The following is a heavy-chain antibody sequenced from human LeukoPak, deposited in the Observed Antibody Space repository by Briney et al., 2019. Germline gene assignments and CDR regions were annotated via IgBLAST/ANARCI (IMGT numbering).Heavy chain of an antibody. CDR1: GYTFTGYY. CDR2: INPNSGGT. V-gene: IGHV1-2*02. J-gene: IGHJ3*02. CDR3: ARDNRLWFGEFAFDI. D-gene: IGHD3-10*01. Sequence: ASVNVSCKASGYTFTGYYMHWVRQAPGQGLEWMGWINPNSGGTNYAQKFQGRVTMTRDTSISTAYMELSRLRSDDTAVYYCARDNRLWFGEFAFDIWGQGTMVTVSS.